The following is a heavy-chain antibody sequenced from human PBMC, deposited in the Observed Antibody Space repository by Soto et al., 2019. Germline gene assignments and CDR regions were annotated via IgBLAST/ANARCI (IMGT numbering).Heavy chain of an antibody. D-gene: IGHD3-22*01. CDR2: INAGNGNT. Sequence: ASVKVSCKASGYTFISYAMHWVRQAPGQRLEWMGWINAGNGNTKYSQKFQGRVTITRDTSASTAYMELSSLRSEDTAVYYCARGGLDYHSSGYTLADWGQGTLVTVSS. CDR3: ARGGLDYHSSGYTLAD. CDR1: GYTFISYA. V-gene: IGHV1-3*01. J-gene: IGHJ4*02.